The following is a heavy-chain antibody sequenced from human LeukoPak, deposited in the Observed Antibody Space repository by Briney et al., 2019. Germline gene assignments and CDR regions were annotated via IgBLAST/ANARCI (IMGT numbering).Heavy chain of an antibody. J-gene: IGHJ4*02. V-gene: IGHV5-51*01. CDR1: GSSFSNYY. CDR2: RYPDGSDI. Sequence: GXXLKISCKGSGSSFSNYYIDWVRQRPGKGQEWMGVRYPDGSDIRYSPSFQGQVTISADKSIDTAYLQWSSLKATDSAMYYCASRTGSHYPFYSWGQGTLVTVSS. CDR3: ASRTGSHYPFYS. D-gene: IGHD1-1*01.